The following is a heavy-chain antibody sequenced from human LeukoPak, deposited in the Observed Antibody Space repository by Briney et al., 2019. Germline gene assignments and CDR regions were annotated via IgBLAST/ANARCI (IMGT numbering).Heavy chain of an antibody. J-gene: IGHJ5*02. V-gene: IGHV4-34*01. CDR1: GGSFSGYY. CDR2: INHSGIT. D-gene: IGHD3-10*01. CDR3: ARDKGQYGSGTPGFTWFDP. Sequence: SETLSLTCAVYGGSFSGYYWSWIRQPPGKGLEWIGEINHSGITNYNTSLKSRAVSSSATTKNQFSLMFNSVTAADTAVYYCARDKGQYGSGTPGFTWFDPWGEGTLVTVSS.